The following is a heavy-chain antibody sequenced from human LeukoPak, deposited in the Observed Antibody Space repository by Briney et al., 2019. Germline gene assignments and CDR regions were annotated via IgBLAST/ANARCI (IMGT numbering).Heavy chain of an antibody. V-gene: IGHV4-39*07. J-gene: IGHJ5*02. CDR3: ARSRITMVRGPWFDP. CDR2: IYYSGST. Sequence: SETLSLTCTVSGGSISSISYYWGWIRQPPGKGLEWIGSIYYSGSTYYNPSLKSRVTISVDTSKNQFSLKLSSVTAADTAVYYCARSRITMVRGPWFDPWGQGTLVTVSS. D-gene: IGHD3-10*01. CDR1: GGSISSISYY.